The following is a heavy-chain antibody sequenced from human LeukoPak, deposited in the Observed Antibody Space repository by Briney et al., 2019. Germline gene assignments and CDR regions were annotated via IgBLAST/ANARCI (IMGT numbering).Heavy chain of an antibody. CDR1: GYTFTGFY. Sequence: ASVKVSCKASGYTFTGFYMHWVRQAPGQGLEWMGWINPKIGGTKYAEKFQGRVSMTRDTATSTAYMELIRLRPDDVAYYYCAREEYYGSEEGPRRWGQGTLVTVSS. D-gene: IGHD3-10*01. CDR2: INPKIGGT. CDR3: AREEYYGSEEGPRR. V-gene: IGHV1-2*02. J-gene: IGHJ1*01.